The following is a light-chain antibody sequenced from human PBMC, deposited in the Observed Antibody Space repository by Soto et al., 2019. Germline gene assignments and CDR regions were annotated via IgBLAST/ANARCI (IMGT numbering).Light chain of an antibody. CDR2: GAS. V-gene: IGKV3-20*01. Sequence: EIVLTQSPGTLSLSPGEGATLSCRASETVTSRYIAWYQQKPGQPPRLLLYGASSRASGIPDRFSGSGSGTDFTLTISRLEPEDSAVYYCQRYGSSRGALGQGTNLEIK. CDR1: ETVTSRY. CDR3: QRYGSSRGA. J-gene: IGKJ2*01.